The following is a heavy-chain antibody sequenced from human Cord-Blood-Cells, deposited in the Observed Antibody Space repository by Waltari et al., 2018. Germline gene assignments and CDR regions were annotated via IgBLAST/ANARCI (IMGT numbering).Heavy chain of an antibody. Sequence: EVQLVESGGGLVKPGRSLRLSCTASGFTFGDYAMSWFRQAPGKGLEWGGVIRSKAYGGTTEYAASVKSRFTISRDDSKSIAYLQMNSLKTEDTAVYYCTRARDIVVVITGPDAFDIWGQGTMVTVSS. CDR3: TRARDIVVVITGPDAFDI. J-gene: IGHJ3*02. CDR1: GFTFGDYA. V-gene: IGHV3-49*05. CDR2: IRSKAYGGTT. D-gene: IGHD3-22*01.